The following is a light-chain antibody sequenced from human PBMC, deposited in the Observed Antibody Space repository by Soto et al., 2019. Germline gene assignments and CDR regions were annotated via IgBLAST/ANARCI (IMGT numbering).Light chain of an antibody. CDR3: RPYAGSYPLAV. J-gene: IGLJ2*01. Sequence: QSALTQPRSVSGSPGQSVTISCTGTSSDVGGYNYVSWYQQHPGKAPKLMIYDVSKRPSGVPDRFSGSKSGNTASLTISGLRAEDVVASSCRPYAGSYPLAVFGGGTKLTVL. CDR1: SSDVGGYNY. CDR2: DVS. V-gene: IGLV2-11*01.